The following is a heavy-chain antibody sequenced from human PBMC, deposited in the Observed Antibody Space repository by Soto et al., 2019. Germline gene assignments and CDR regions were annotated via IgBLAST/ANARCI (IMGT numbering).Heavy chain of an antibody. J-gene: IGHJ4*02. V-gene: IGHV3-30-3*01. D-gene: IGHD4-17*01. Sequence: GGSLRLSCAASGFTFSSYAMHWVRQAPGKGLEWVAVISYDGSNKYYADSVKGRFTISRDNSKNTLYLQMNSLRAEDTAVYYCHGAQKGYFDYWGQGTLVTVSS. CDR3: HGAQKGYFDY. CDR1: GFTFSSYA. CDR2: ISYDGSNK.